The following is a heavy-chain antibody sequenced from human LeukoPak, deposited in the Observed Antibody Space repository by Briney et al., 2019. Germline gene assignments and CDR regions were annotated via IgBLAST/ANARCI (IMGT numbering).Heavy chain of an antibody. CDR2: ISYDGSNK. CDR1: GFTFSSYA. CDR3: TRDHITSWQIDF. D-gene: IGHD2-2*01. J-gene: IGHJ4*02. Sequence: PGGSLRLSCAASGFTFSSYAMHWVRQAPGKGLEWVAVISYDGSNKYYADSVKGRFTISRDNSKNTLYLQMNSLRAEDTAVYYCTRDHITSWQIDFWGQGTMVTVSS. V-gene: IGHV3-30-3*01.